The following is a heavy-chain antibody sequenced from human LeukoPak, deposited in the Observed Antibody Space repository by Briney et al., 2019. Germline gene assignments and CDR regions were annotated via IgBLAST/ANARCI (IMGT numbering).Heavy chain of an antibody. CDR3: AKSHRFLEWAPDY. V-gene: IGHV3-30*02. D-gene: IGHD3-3*01. CDR1: GFTFSSYG. J-gene: IGHJ4*02. CDR2: IRYDGSNK. Sequence: GGSLRLSCAASGFTFSSYGMHWVRQAPGKGLEWVAFIRYDGSNKYYADSVKGRFTISRDNSKNTLYLQMNSLSAEDTAVYYCAKSHRFLEWAPDYWGQGTLVTVSS.